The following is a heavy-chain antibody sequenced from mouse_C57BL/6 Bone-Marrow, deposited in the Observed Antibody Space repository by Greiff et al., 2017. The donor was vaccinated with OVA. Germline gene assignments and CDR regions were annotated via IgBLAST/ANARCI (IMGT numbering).Heavy chain of an antibody. CDR2: ISYSGST. CDR1: GYSITSDY. CDR3: ATSILQWSYFGY. Sequence: DVQLQESGPGLAKPSQTLSLTCSVTGYSITSDYWNWIRKFPGNKLEYIGYISYSGSTYYNPSLKSRISITRDTSKNQYYMPFNSVTTEDTATYYCATSILQWSYFGYWGKGTTLTVSS. V-gene: IGHV3-8*01. J-gene: IGHJ2*01. D-gene: IGHD2-1*01.